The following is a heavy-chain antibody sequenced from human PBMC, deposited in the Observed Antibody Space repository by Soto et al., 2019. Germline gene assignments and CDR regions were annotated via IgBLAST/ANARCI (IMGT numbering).Heavy chain of an antibody. D-gene: IGHD3-16*02. Sequence: AGGSLRLSCAASGFKFSDYWMSWVRQAPGKGLEWVGNIKHDTSEAHYADPVKGRFTITRDNIKNFLFLQMNGLRSDDTASYYCARDGLLFSGPYRPSRFDYWGLGTLVTVSS. CDR2: IKHDTSEA. CDR3: ARDGLLFSGPYRPSRFDY. V-gene: IGHV3-7*03. J-gene: IGHJ4*02. CDR1: GFKFSDYW.